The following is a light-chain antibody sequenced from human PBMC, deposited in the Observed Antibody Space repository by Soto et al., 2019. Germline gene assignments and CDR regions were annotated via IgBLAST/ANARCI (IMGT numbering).Light chain of an antibody. V-gene: IGLV2-14*01. CDR2: EVT. J-gene: IGLJ2*01. CDR1: SSDVGGYNY. Sequence: QSALTQPASVSGSPGQSITISCTGTSSDVGGYNYVSWYQLHPGKGPKLMIYEVTNRPSGVSNRFSGSKSGNTASLTISGLQAEDEADYYCSSYTSNTTLDLFGGGTQLTVL. CDR3: SSYTSNTTLDL.